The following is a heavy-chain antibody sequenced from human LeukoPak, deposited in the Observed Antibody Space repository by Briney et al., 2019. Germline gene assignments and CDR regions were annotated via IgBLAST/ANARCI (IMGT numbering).Heavy chain of an antibody. V-gene: IGHV4-61*02. D-gene: IGHD6-19*01. CDR1: GDSISSGSYY. CDR2: IYTSGST. Sequence: PSETLSLTCTVSGDSISSGSYYWSWIRQPAGKGLEWIGRIYTSGSTNYNPSLKSRVTISIDTSKNQFSLKLSSVTAADTAIYYCARPLLRFSSGWHFDYWGQGILVTVSS. CDR3: ARPLLRFSSGWHFDY. J-gene: IGHJ4*02.